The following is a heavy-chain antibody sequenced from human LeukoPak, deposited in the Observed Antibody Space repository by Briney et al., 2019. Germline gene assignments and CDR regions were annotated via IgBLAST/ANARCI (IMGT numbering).Heavy chain of an antibody. CDR2: TSSSGSTI. D-gene: IGHD2-21*02. J-gene: IGHJ3*02. CDR3: ARENAVVVATGADAFDI. CDR1: GFTFSSYE. Sequence: GGSLRLSCAASGFTFSSYEMNWVRQAPGKGLEWVSYTSSSGSTIYYADSVKGRFTISRDNAKNSLYLQMNSLGAEERGVYYCARENAVVVATGADAFDIWGQGTMVTVSS. V-gene: IGHV3-48*03.